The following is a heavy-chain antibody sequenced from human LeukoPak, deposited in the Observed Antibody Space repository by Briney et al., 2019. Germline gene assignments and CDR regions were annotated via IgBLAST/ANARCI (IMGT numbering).Heavy chain of an antibody. J-gene: IGHJ4*02. CDR1: GGSISSANYY. Sequence: SQTLSLTCIVSGGSISSANYYWSWIRQPAGKGLEWIGRIYTSGSTNYNPSLKSRVTISVDTSKNQFSLKLSSVTAADTAVYYCATLDGYSHFDYWGQGTLVTVSS. D-gene: IGHD5-24*01. CDR2: IYTSGST. V-gene: IGHV4-61*02. CDR3: ATLDGYSHFDY.